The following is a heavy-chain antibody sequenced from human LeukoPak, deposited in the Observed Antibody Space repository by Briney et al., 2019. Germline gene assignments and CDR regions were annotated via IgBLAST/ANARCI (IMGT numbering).Heavy chain of an antibody. CDR3: ARDPALKMGDGFDI. CDR1: GFTFSSYT. Sequence: GGSLRLSCAASGFTFSSYTMNWVRQAPGKGLEWVSSISSSSSYIYYADSVKGRFTISRDNSKNTLYLQMNSLRAEDTAVFYCARDPALKMGDGFDIWGQGTMVTVSS. D-gene: IGHD5-24*01. J-gene: IGHJ3*02. CDR2: ISSSSSYI. V-gene: IGHV3-21*01.